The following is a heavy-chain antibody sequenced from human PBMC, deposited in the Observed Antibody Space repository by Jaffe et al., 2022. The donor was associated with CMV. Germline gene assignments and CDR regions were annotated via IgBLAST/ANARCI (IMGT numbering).Heavy chain of an antibody. V-gene: IGHV1-69*09. CDR3: ARDCPDTVTTSRYYYYYYYMDV. D-gene: IGHD4-17*01. J-gene: IGHJ6*03. Sequence: QVQLVQSGAEVKKPGSSVKVSCKASGGTFSSYAISWVRQAPGQGLEWMGRIIPILGIANYAQKFQGRVTITADKSTSTAYMELSSLRSEDTAVYYCARDCPDTVTTSRYYYYYYYMDVWGKGTTVTVSS. CDR2: IIPILGIA. CDR1: GGTFSSYA.